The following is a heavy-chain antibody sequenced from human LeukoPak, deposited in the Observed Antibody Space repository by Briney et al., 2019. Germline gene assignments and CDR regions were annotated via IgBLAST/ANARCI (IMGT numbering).Heavy chain of an antibody. Sequence: GGSLTLSCAASGFSFSAYAMHWVRQAPGKGLQWLAVISYDGSNNYYADSVKGRFTISRDNSKNTMYLQMNSLRAEDTAVYYCSRDYSGSGSYYSPFDYWGQGTLVTVSS. V-gene: IGHV3-30*04. J-gene: IGHJ4*02. CDR1: GFSFSAYA. CDR3: SRDYSGSGSYYSPFDY. D-gene: IGHD3-10*01. CDR2: ISYDGSNN.